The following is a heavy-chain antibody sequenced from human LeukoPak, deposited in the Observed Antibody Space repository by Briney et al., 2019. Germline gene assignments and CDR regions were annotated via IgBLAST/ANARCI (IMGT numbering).Heavy chain of an antibody. J-gene: IGHJ4*02. CDR3: AKGLEVRGLAVDCDY. D-gene: IGHD3-10*01. CDR1: GFTFSRYS. V-gene: IGHV3-30*02. Sequence: GGSLRLSCAASGFTFSRYSMNWVRQAPGKGLEWVAFIRYDGSYKYYADSVEGRFTISRDNSKNTLYLQMNSLRAEDTAVYYCAKGLEVRGLAVDCDYWGQGTLVTVSS. CDR2: IRYDGSYK.